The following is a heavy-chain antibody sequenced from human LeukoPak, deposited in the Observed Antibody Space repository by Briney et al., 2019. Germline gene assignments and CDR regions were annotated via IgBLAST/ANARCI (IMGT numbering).Heavy chain of an antibody. CDR2: ISTGGEST. CDR3: AKGRSGWSFDY. J-gene: IGHJ4*02. V-gene: IGHV3-23*01. D-gene: IGHD6-19*01. Sequence: PGGSLRLSCAASGFTFRNYAMTWVRQAPGKGLEWVSAISTGGESTYYADSVKGRFTISRDNSKNTIYMRMNRLRAEDTALYYCAKGRSGWSFDYWGQGTLVTVSS. CDR1: GFTFRNYA.